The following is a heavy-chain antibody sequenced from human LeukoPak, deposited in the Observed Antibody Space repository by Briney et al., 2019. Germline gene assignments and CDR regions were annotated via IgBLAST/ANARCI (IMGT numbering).Heavy chain of an antibody. D-gene: IGHD3-22*01. Sequence: GASVKVSCKASGYTFTNYYMHWVRQAPGQGLEWMGWISAYNGNTNYAQKLQGRVTMTTDTSTSTAYMELRSLRSDDTAVYYCARGGYYDSSGYYPDDYWGQGTLVTVSS. CDR2: ISAYNGNT. J-gene: IGHJ4*02. CDR3: ARGGYYDSSGYYPDDY. V-gene: IGHV1-18*04. CDR1: GYTFTNYY.